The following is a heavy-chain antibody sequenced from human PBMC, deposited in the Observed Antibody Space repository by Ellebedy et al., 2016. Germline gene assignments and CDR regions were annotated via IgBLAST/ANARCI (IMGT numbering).Heavy chain of an antibody. CDR1: GGSFSGYY. D-gene: IGHD3-10*01. CDR3: ARVTRITMVRGNYFDY. V-gene: IGHV4-34*01. Sequence: SETLSLXXAVYGGSFSGYYWSWIRQPPGKGLEWIGEINHSGSTNYNPSLKSRVTISVDTSKNQFSLKLSSVTAADTAVYYCARVTRITMVRGNYFDYWGQGTLVTVSS. CDR2: INHSGST. J-gene: IGHJ4*02.